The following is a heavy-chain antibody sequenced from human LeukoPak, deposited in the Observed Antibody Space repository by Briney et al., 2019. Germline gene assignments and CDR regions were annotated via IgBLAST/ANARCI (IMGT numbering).Heavy chain of an antibody. V-gene: IGHV1-18*04. J-gene: IGHJ5*02. CDR1: GYTFTSYH. Sequence: GASVKVSCKASGYTFTSYHIHWVRQAPGQGLERMGGVSTANVVTKYPQQFQGRVTMTTNTSTTTAYMELRSLRSDDTALYYCARYYSSMWRNWFGPWGQGTLVTVSS. CDR2: VSTANVVT. D-gene: IGHD6-13*01. CDR3: ARYYSSMWRNWFGP.